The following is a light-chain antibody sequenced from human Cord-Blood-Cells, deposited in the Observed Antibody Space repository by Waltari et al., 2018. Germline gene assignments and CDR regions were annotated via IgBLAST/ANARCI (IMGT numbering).Light chain of an antibody. CDR3: QQYYSTPPT. CDR2: WSS. CDR1: QSVLYSSNNKNY. V-gene: IGKV4-1*01. J-gene: IGKJ4*01. Sequence: DIVMTQSPDSLAVSLGERATINCKSSQSVLYSSNNKNYLAWYPQKPGKPPKLLIYWSSTRESGVPDRFSGSGSGTDFTLTISSLQAEDVAVYYCQQYYSTPPTFGGGTKVEIK.